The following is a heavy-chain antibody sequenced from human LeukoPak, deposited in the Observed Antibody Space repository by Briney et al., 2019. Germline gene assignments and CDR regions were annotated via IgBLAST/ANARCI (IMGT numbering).Heavy chain of an antibody. Sequence: TGGSLRLSCAASGFTFSSYSMNWVRQAPGKGLEWVSSISSSSSYIYYADSVKGRFTISRDNAKNSLYLQMNSLRAEDTAVYYCARDAYYDFWSGYPRYFDYWGQGTLVTVSS. J-gene: IGHJ4*02. CDR2: ISSSSSYI. V-gene: IGHV3-21*01. CDR3: ARDAYYDFWSGYPRYFDY. D-gene: IGHD3-3*01. CDR1: GFTFSSYS.